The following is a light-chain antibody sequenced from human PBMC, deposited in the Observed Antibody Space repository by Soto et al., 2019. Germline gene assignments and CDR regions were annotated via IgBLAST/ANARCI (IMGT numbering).Light chain of an antibody. J-gene: IGKJ1*01. CDR3: QQYYSTPWT. CDR1: QSVLYSSNNKNY. CDR2: WAS. Sequence: DIVMTQSPDSLAVSLGERATINCKSSQSVLYSSNNKNYLAWYQQKPGQPPKLLIYWASTRESRVPDRFSGSGSGTDFTLTISSLQAEDVAVYYCQQYYSTPWTFGQGTKVAIK. V-gene: IGKV4-1*01.